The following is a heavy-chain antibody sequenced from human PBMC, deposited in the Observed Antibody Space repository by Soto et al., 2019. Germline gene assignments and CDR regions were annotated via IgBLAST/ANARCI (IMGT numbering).Heavy chain of an antibody. V-gene: IGHV4-28*01. CDR2: IYYSGTT. D-gene: IGHD1-26*01. Sequence: QVQLQESGPGLVKPSDTLSLTCAVSGYSISSINWWGWIRQPPGKGLEWIGYIYYSGTTYYSPSLKSRVTMSVDTSKNQFSLKLTSVTAVDTAVYYCARREIQGPIDYWGQGTLVTVSS. J-gene: IGHJ4*02. CDR3: ARREIQGPIDY. CDR1: GYSISSINW.